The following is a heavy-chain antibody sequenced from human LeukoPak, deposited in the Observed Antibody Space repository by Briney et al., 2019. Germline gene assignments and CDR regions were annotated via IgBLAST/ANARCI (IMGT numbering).Heavy chain of an antibody. J-gene: IGHJ6*03. CDR2: IIPIFGIA. D-gene: IGHD6-19*01. CDR1: GGTFTSYA. V-gene: IGHV1-69*13. Sequence: ASVKVSCKASGGTFTSYAISWVRQAPGQGLEWMGGIIPIFGIANYAQKFQGRVTITADESTSTAYMELSSLRSEDTAVYDCARAPYSSGGSTNYYYYYYMDVWDKGTTVTVSS. CDR3: ARAPYSSGGSTNYYYYYYMDV.